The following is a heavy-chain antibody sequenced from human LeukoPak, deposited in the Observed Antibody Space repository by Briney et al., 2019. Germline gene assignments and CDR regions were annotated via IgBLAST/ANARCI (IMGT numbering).Heavy chain of an antibody. D-gene: IGHD6-19*01. CDR1: GFTFDNSA. V-gene: IGHV4-34*01. J-gene: IGHJ4*02. CDR3: ASGSGWLQALPGY. Sequence: GSLRLSCAASGFTFDNSAMTWVRQAPGKGLEWIGEINHSGSTNYNPSLKSRVTISVDTSKNQFSLKLSSVTAADTAVYYCASGSGWLQALPGYWGQGTLVTVSS. CDR2: INHSGST.